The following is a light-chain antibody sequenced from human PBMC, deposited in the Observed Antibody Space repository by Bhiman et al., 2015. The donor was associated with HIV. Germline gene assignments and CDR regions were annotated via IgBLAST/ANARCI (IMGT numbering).Light chain of an antibody. J-gene: IGLJ3*02. CDR2: EDN. CDR1: SGSIVANS. V-gene: IGLV6-57*03. Sequence: NFMLTQPQSVVESPGKTTTISCTRSSGSIVANSVQWYQQRPDSAPTTVIYEDNQRPSGVPDRFSGSIDSSSNSASLTISGLKTEDEADYYCQSYDDNNLGVFGGGTKLTVL. CDR3: QSYDDNNLGV.